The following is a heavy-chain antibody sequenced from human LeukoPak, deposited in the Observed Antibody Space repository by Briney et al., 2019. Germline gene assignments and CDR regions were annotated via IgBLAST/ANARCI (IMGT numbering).Heavy chain of an antibody. J-gene: IGHJ4*02. V-gene: IGHV1-69*04. CDR2: IIPILGIA. Sequence: SVKVSCKASGGTFSSYAISWVRQAPGQGLEWMGRIIPILGIANYAQKFQGRVTITADKSTSTAYMELSSLRSEDTAVYYCAREYLNVRPGGGSEGNFDYWGQGTLVTVSS. CDR3: AREYLNVRPGGGSEGNFDY. CDR1: GGTFSSYA. D-gene: IGHD2-15*01.